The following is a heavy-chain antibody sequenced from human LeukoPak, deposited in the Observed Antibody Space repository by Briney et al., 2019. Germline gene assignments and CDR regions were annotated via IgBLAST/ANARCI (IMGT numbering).Heavy chain of an antibody. V-gene: IGHV3-23*01. CDR2: ISGSGDTT. Sequence: QPGGSLRLSCAASGFTFSSYAMNWVRQAPGKGLEWVSVISGSGDTTYYADSVKGRFTISRDSSKNTLYLQMNSLRAEDTAVYYCAKSRGESRGASNYWGQGTLVTVPS. D-gene: IGHD1-26*01. J-gene: IGHJ4*02. CDR1: GFTFSSYA. CDR3: AKSRGESRGASNY.